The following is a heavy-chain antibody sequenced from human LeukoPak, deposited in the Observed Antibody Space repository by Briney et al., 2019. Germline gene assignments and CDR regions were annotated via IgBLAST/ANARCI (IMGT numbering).Heavy chain of an antibody. CDR1: GGSFSGYY. D-gene: IGHD3-22*01. J-gene: IGHJ1*01. V-gene: IGHV4-34*01. CDR2: INHSGST. Sequence: PSETLSLTCAVYGGSFSGYYWSWIRQPPGKGLEWIGEINHSGSTNYNPSLKSRVTISVDTSKNQFSLKLSSVTAADTAVYCCARARNYYDSGSFQHWGQGTLVTVSS. CDR3: ARARNYYDSGSFQH.